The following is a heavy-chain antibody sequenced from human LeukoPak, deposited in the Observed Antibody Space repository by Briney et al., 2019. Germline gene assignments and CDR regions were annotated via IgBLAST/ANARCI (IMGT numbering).Heavy chain of an antibody. Sequence: PGESLKISCKGSGYSFTSYWIGWVRQMPRKGLEWMGIIYPGDSDTRYSPSFQGQVTISADKSISTAYLQWSSLKASDTAMYYCARRRLAAAGSTYFDYWGQGTLVTVSS. D-gene: IGHD6-13*01. CDR3: ARRRLAAAGSTYFDY. CDR2: IYPGDSDT. CDR1: GYSFTSYW. V-gene: IGHV5-51*01. J-gene: IGHJ4*02.